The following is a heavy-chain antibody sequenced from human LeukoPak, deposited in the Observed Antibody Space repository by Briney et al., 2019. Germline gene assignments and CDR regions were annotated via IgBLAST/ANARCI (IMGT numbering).Heavy chain of an antibody. CDR1: GFTFSSYA. CDR2: ISGSGGGT. CDR3: AKGRTIVVVTAQDY. V-gene: IGHV3-23*01. D-gene: IGHD2-21*02. Sequence: GGSLRLSCAASGFTFSSYAMSWVRQAPGKGLEWVSAISGSGGGTYYADSVKGRFTISRDNSKNTLYLQMNSLRAEDTAVYYCAKGRTIVVVTAQDYWGQGTLVTVSS. J-gene: IGHJ4*02.